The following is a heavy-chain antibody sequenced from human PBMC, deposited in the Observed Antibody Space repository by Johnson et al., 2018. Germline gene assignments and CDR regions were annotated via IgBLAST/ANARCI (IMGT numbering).Heavy chain of an antibody. Sequence: DQLVQSGGGLVQPGGSLRLSCTVSGFIFSSYAMSWVRQAPGKGLEWVSAISGSGGSTYYADSVKGRFTISRDNSKNTLYLQMNSLRAEDTAVYYCALVGSYYYYGLDVWGQGTTVTVSS. CDR3: ALVGSYYYYGLDV. V-gene: IGHV3-23*04. J-gene: IGHJ6*02. CDR2: ISGSGGST. CDR1: GFIFSSYA. D-gene: IGHD2-15*01.